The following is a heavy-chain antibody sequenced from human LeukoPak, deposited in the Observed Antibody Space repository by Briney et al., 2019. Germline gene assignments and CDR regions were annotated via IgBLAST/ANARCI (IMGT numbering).Heavy chain of an antibody. CDR2: INHSGST. D-gene: IGHD6-13*01. Sequence: PSETLSLTCAVYGGSFSGYYWSWIRQPPGKGLEWIGEINHSGSTNYNPSLKSRVTISVDTSKNQFSLKLRSVTAADTAVYYCARGYQQQLLTTWFDPWGQGTLVTVSS. CDR3: ARGYQQQLLTTWFDP. V-gene: IGHV4-34*01. J-gene: IGHJ5*02. CDR1: GGSFSGYY.